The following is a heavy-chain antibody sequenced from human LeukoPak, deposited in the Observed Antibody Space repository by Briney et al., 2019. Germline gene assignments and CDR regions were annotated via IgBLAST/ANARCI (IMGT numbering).Heavy chain of an antibody. D-gene: IGHD2-2*01. J-gene: IGHJ5*02. CDR3: ARFSSQYCSSTSCYGRGNWFDP. Sequence: GESLKISCKGSGYSFTSYWIAWVRQMPGKGLEWMGIIYPGDSDNRYSPSFQGQVTISANKSISTAYLQWTSLKASDTAMYYCARFSSQYCSSTSCYGRGNWFDPWGQGTLVTVSS. CDR2: IYPGDSDN. V-gene: IGHV5-51*01. CDR1: GYSFTSYW.